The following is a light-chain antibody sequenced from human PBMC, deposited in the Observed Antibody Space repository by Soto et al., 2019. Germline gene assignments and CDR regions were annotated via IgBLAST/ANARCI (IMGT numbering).Light chain of an antibody. CDR3: HQYYSNPQT. CDR1: QSVLYSSNNKNY. V-gene: IGKV4-1*01. Sequence: DIVMTQSPDSLAVSLGERATINCKSSQSVLYSSNNKNYLAWYQQKPGQPPKLLIYWASSRESGVPDRFSGSGSGTDFTLTISSLQAEDVAAYYCHQYYSNPQTFGQGTKLEIK. J-gene: IGKJ2*01. CDR2: WAS.